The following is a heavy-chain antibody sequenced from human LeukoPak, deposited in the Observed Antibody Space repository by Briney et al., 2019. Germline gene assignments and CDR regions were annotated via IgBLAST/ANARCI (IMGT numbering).Heavy chain of an antibody. CDR2: IQPRDSDG. CDR1: GYTFTNYW. V-gene: IGHV5-51*01. J-gene: IGHJ4*02. CDR3: TRGLQTTVVTPFAY. D-gene: IGHD4-23*01. Sequence: GESLKISCKASGYTFTNYWIGWVRQMPGKGLEWMGIIQPRDSDGRYSPSFRGRVTFSADKSSNTADLQWSSLKASDTAIYYCTRGLQTTVVTPFAYWGQGTLVTVSS.